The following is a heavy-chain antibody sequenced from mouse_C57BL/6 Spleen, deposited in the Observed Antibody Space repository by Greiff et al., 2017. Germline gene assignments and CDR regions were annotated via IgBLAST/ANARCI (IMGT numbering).Heavy chain of an antibody. D-gene: IGHD2-4*01. V-gene: IGHV5-17*01. CDR1: GFTFSDYG. Sequence: EVQVVESGGGLVKPGGSLKLSCAASGFTFSDYGMHWVRQAPEKGLEWVAYISSGSSTTYYADTVKGRFTLSIDNAENTLFLQMTSLGSEDTSMYYCARGGADDYAVGYYFDYWGQGTTLTVSS. CDR2: ISSGSSTT. CDR3: ARGGADDYAVGYYFDY. J-gene: IGHJ2*01.